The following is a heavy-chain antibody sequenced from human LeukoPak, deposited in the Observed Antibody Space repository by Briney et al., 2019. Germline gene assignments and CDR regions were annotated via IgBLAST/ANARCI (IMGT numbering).Heavy chain of an antibody. CDR2: IFSNGTT. J-gene: IGHJ6*02. CDR1: GGSITRYY. V-gene: IGHV4-59*01. D-gene: IGHD2-2*01. CDR3: ARDGCSSTSCYFDYYYGMDV. Sequence: PSETLSLTCTVSGGSITRYYWTWFRQPPGKGLEWIGYIFSNGTTNYNPSLKSRVAISLDTSKRQFSLRLTSVTAADTAVYYCARDGCSSTSCYFDYYYGMDVWGQGTTVTVSS.